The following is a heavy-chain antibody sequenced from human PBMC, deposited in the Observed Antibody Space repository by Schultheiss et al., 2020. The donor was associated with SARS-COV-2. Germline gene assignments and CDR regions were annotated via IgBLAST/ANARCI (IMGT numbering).Heavy chain of an antibody. CDR3: AKGHDYSINPFGY. CDR1: GFTFSDYY. CDR2: INHSGST. Sequence: ESLKISCAASGFTFSDYYMSWIRQAPGKGLEWIGEINHSGSTNYNPSLKSRVTTSLDTSKNQFSLKLTSVTAADTAVYYCAKGHDYSINPFGYWGQGTLVTVSS. D-gene: IGHD4-11*01. V-gene: IGHV4-34*01. J-gene: IGHJ4*02.